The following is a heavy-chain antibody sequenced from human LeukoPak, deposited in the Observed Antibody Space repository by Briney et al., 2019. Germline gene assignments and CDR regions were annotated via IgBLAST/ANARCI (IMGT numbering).Heavy chain of an antibody. V-gene: IGHV3-30*04. CDR2: ISYDGSDK. D-gene: IGHD2-21*02. J-gene: IGHJ4*02. CDR1: GFTFSLYT. CDR3: ARDVGGGDTFDY. Sequence: GGSLRLSCAASGFTFSLYTMHWVRQAPGKGLEWVAVISYDGSDKYYADSVKGRFTISRDNSKNTLFLQMNSLRAEDTAVYFCARDVGGGDTFDYWGQGTLGTVSS.